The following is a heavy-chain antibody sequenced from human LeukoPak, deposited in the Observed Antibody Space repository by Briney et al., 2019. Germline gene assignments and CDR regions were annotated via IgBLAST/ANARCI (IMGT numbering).Heavy chain of an antibody. J-gene: IGHJ6*02. Sequence: ASVKVSCKVSGYTLTELSMHWVRQAPGKGLEWMGGFDPEDGETIYAQKFQGRVTMTEDTSTDTAYMELSSLRSEDTAVYYCATDHVSGSGVNGYHGMDVWGQGTTVTVSS. CDR2: FDPEDGET. D-gene: IGHD3-10*01. V-gene: IGHV1-24*01. CDR1: GYTLTELS. CDR3: ATDHVSGSGVNGYHGMDV.